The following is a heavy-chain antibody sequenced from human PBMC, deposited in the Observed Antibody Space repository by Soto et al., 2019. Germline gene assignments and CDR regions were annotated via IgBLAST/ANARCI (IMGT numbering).Heavy chain of an antibody. D-gene: IGHD1-20*01. V-gene: IGHV2-5*02. CDR2: IYWDDDK. CDR1: EFSLSTSGVG. CDR3: AYSRFRYVPWDC. Sequence: QITLKESGPTLVKPTQTLTLTCTFSEFSLSTSGVGVGWIRQPPGKALEWLALIYWDDDKRYSPSLESRLTITKDTSKNQVVLTITNMDPVDTGTYYCAYSRFRYVPWDCWGQGTLVTVSS. J-gene: IGHJ4*02.